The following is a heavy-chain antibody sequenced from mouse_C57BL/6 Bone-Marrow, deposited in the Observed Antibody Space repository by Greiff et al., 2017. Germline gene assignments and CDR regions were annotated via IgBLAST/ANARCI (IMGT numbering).Heavy chain of an antibody. D-gene: IGHD1-1*01. CDR2: IWTGGGT. CDR3: ARIYYYGSRAWFAY. J-gene: IGHJ3*01. CDR1: GFSLTSYA. V-gene: IGHV2-9-1*01. Sequence: VQLVESGPGLVAPSQSLSITCTVSGFSLTSYAISWVRQPPGKGLEWLGVIWTGGGTNYNSALKSRLSISKDNSKSQVFLKMNSLQTDDTARYYCARIYYYGSRAWFAYWGQGTLVTVSA.